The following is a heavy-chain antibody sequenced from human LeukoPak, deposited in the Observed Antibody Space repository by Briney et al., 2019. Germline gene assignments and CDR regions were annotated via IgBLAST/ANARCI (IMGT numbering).Heavy chain of an antibody. D-gene: IGHD3-22*01. Sequence: GGSLRLSCAASGFTVSSNYMSWVRQAPGKGLEWVSVIYSGGSTYYADSVKGRFTISRDNSKNTLYLQMNSLRAEDTAVYYCAKGGRYYDSSGYYDYWGQGTLVTVSS. CDR3: AKGGRYYDSSGYYDY. CDR1: GFTVSSNY. CDR2: IYSGGST. V-gene: IGHV3-66*01. J-gene: IGHJ4*02.